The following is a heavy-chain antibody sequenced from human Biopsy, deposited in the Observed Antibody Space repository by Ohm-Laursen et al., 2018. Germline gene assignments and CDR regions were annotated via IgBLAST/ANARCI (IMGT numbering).Heavy chain of an antibody. CDR1: DFPLSSGAFY. V-gene: IGHV4-31*03. D-gene: IGHD1-14*01. J-gene: IGHJ4*02. Sequence: TLSLTCPVSDFPLSSGAFYWSWLRQRPGKGLEWIGYIYYSGTTSVNPSLKSRITMSIDTSANHFSLKLNTVTAADTALYYCARSPTGTWTGYFESWGQGSLVTVSS. CDR2: IYYSGTT. CDR3: ARSPTGTWTGYFES.